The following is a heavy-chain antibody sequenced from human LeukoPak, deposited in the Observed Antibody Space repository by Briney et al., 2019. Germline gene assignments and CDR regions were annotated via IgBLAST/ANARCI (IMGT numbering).Heavy chain of an antibody. Sequence: GGSLRLSCAASGFTFNRSWMNWVRQAPGKGLEWVANMDPSGGQKRSVDSVKGRFTISKDNPGTSLYLEMYSLRAEDTAIYYCAIWTSGNYWGQGTLVTVSS. J-gene: IGHJ4*02. CDR1: GFTFNRSW. D-gene: IGHD1-1*01. CDR2: MDPSGGQK. CDR3: AIWTSGNY. V-gene: IGHV3-7*01.